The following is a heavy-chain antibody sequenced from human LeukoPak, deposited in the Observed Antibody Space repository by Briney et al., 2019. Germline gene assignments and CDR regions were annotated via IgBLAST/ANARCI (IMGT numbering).Heavy chain of an antibody. CDR1: GGTFSSYA. CDR3: ASRHNWNYYYYGMDV. J-gene: IGHJ6*02. Sequence: SAKVSCTASGGTFSSYAISWVRQAPGQGLEWMGGIIPIFGTANYAQKFQGRVTITADESTSTAYMELSSLRSEDTAVYYCASRHNWNYYYYGMDVWGQGTTVTVSS. D-gene: IGHD1-20*01. V-gene: IGHV1-69*13. CDR2: IIPIFGTA.